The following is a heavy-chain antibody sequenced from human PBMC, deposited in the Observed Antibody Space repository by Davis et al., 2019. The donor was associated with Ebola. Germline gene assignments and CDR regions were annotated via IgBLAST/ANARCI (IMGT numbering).Heavy chain of an antibody. CDR2: SIPVVDTQ. CDR3: ARGKWFDP. CDR1: RGTFPNYA. Sequence: SVKVSCKTSRGTFPNYAVNWVRQAPGQGLEWMGRSIPVVDTQDYAQKFQGRVTLTADKATNTAYMELSGLRFDDTAVYYCARGKWFDPWGQGTLVSVTS. V-gene: IGHV1-69*04. J-gene: IGHJ5*02.